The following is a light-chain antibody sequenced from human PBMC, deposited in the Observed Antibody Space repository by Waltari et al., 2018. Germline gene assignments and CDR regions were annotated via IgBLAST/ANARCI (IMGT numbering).Light chain of an antibody. CDR3: QVWDSSDDHVV. CDR1: DIGYKS. V-gene: IGLV3-21*02. CDR2: ENS. Sequence: SYVLTQPPSVSVAPGQTARITCEGTDIGYKSVHWYHQRPGQAPVLVLHENSDRPSGIPGRIAGSNAGTATLTIRGVEGGDEADYYCQVWDSSDDHVVFGGGTKLTVL. J-gene: IGLJ2*01.